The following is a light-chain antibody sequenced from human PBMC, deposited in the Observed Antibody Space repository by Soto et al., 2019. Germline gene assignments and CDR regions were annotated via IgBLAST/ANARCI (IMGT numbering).Light chain of an antibody. Sequence: QSVLTQPPSASGTPGQRVTISCSGSSSNIGSNTVSWYQQLPGTAPKLLIYTNDQRPSGVPDRFSGSKSGTSASLAISGLQSEDEADYYCAAWDDSLTGVVFGGGTKVTVL. CDR3: AAWDDSLTGVV. CDR2: TND. J-gene: IGLJ3*02. V-gene: IGLV1-44*01. CDR1: SSNIGSNT.